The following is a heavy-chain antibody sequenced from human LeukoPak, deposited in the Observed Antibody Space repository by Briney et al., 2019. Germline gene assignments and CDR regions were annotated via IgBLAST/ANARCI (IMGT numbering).Heavy chain of an antibody. CDR2: IHSSGNT. CDR3: ARGYGWFDP. J-gene: IGHJ5*02. D-gene: IGHD3-10*01. Sequence: SETLSLTCTVSGDSISRGYYWVWIRQPPGKGLEWIGYIHSSGNTYYNPSLQNRLIISRDTTEDPLSLTLTSVTAADTAVYYCARGYGWFDPWGQGILVIVSS. CDR1: GDSISRGYY. V-gene: IGHV4-31*03.